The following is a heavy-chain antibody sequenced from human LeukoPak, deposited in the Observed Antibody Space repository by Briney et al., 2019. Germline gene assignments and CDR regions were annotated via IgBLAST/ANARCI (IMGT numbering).Heavy chain of an antibody. CDR1: GFTFDDYT. D-gene: IGHD4-17*01. J-gene: IGHJ4*02. Sequence: GGSLRLSCAASGFTFDDYTMHWVRQAPGKGLEGVSLISWDGGSTYYADSVKGRFTISRDNSKNSLYLQMNSLRTEDTALYYCATFTVTTDLPFDYWGQGTLVTVSS. CDR2: ISWDGGST. CDR3: ATFTVTTDLPFDY. V-gene: IGHV3-43*01.